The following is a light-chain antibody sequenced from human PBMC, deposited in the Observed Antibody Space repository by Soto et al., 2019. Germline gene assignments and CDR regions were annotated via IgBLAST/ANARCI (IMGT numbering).Light chain of an antibody. J-gene: IGKJ3*01. CDR3: QQYDGPPLS. V-gene: IGKV1-5*01. CDR1: QNIGNW. CDR2: GAS. Sequence: DIQMTQSPSTLSASVGDRVTIKCRASQNIGNWLAWYQQRPGKAPNLLIYGASSLQTGVPTRFSGSGFGTEFTLTISSLEPEDIAIYYCQQYDGPPLSFGPGTTVEI.